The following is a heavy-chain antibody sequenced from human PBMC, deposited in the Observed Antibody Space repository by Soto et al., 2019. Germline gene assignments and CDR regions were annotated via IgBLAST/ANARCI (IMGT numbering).Heavy chain of an antibody. J-gene: IGHJ5*02. CDR3: AIRDIVVVPAFDP. CDR1: GYTFTGYY. Sequence: ASVKVSCKASGYTFTGYYMHWVRQAPGQGLEWMGWINPNIGGTNYAQKFQGWVTMTRDESISTAYMELSSLRSDDTAVYYCAIRDIVVVPAFDPWGQGTLVTVSS. V-gene: IGHV1-2*04. CDR2: INPNIGGT. D-gene: IGHD2-2*01.